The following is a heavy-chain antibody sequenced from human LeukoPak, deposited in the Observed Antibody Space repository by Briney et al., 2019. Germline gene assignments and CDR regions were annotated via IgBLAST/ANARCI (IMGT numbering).Heavy chain of an antibody. J-gene: IGHJ4*02. V-gene: IGHV3-23*01. D-gene: IGHD3-10*01. CDR2: ISGSGGST. CDR1: RLTLSRHA. CDR3: PKFGRWFRELLPSFYDY. Sequence: GGSLRLPCLPSRLTLSRHAMSWLRQAPGKGLEWVSAISGSGGSTFHADSVKGRFTISRDNSKNTLSLQMNSLRADDTAVYYWPKFGRWFRELLPSFYDYCGQGTLVTVSS.